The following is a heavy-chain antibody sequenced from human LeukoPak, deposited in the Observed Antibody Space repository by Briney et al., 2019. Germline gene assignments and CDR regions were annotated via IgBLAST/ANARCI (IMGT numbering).Heavy chain of an antibody. V-gene: IGHV3-74*01. J-gene: IGHJ4*02. CDR2: INLDGSNT. Sequence: GGSLRLSCVASGFTFSRHWMHWVRQAPGKGLVWFSRINLDGSNTIYADSVKGRFTVSRDNAKNTLYLQMESLRAEDTAVYYCARGHNWGESGFDSWGQGTLVTVSS. CDR1: GFTFSRHW. CDR3: ARGHNWGESGFDS. D-gene: IGHD1-1*01.